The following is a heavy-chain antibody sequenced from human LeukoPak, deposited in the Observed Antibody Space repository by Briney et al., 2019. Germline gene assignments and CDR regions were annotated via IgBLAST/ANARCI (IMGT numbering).Heavy chain of an antibody. D-gene: IGHD3-22*01. CDR1: GFTFSNYW. CDR3: ARGSSGYYCDHFQT. Sequence: GGSLRLSCAASGFTFSNYWMTWIRQAPGKGLEWVANIKQDGIETSYVASVEGRFTVSRDNTKNSLFLEMHNLRADDTAVYYCARGSSGYYCDHFQTWGQGSLVTVSS. CDR2: IKQDGIET. J-gene: IGHJ1*01. V-gene: IGHV3-7*01.